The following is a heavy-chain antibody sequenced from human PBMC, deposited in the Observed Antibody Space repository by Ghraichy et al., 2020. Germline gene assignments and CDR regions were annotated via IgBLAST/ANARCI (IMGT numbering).Heavy chain of an antibody. D-gene: IGHD2-2*01. Sequence: GGSLRLSCAASGFTFSSFAMSWVRQAPGKGLEWVSAISSGGDNKYYADSVKGRFTISRDNSKNTLFLQMNSLRAEDTAVYYCARYGISSGCYGTGHYYVMDVCGQGTTVTASS. CDR3: ARYGISSGCYGTGHYYVMDV. CDR2: ISSGGDNK. J-gene: IGHJ6*02. CDR1: GFTFSSFA. V-gene: IGHV3-23*01.